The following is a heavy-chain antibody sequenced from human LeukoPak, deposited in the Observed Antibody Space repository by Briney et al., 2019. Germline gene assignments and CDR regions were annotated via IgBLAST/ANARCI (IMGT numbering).Heavy chain of an antibody. J-gene: IGHJ4*02. V-gene: IGHV3-21*06. CDR3: ATGGYSSRYFHY. CDR1: GFTFSSYS. D-gene: IGHD6-13*01. CDR2: ISSSSSYI. Sequence: GGSLRLSCAASGFTFSSYSMNWVRQAPGKGLEWVSSISSSSSYIYYADSVKGRFTISRDNAKNSLYLQMNSLRAEDTAVYYCATGGYSSRYFHYWGQGTLVTVSS.